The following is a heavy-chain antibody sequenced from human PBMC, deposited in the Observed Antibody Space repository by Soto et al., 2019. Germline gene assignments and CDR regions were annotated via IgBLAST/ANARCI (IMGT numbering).Heavy chain of an antibody. Sequence: QVQLQESGPGLVKPSETLSLTCTVSGGSISSYYWSWIRQPAGKGLEWIGRIYTSGSTNYHPSLKSRVTKSVDTSKNQFSLKLSSVTAADTAVYYCARDGEKRRYYYGMDVWGQGTTVTVSS. CDR3: ARDGEKRRYYYGMDV. J-gene: IGHJ6*02. V-gene: IGHV4-4*07. CDR1: GGSISSYY. CDR2: IYTSGST. D-gene: IGHD1-1*01.